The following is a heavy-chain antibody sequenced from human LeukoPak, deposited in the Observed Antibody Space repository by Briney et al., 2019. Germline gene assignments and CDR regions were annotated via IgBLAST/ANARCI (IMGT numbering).Heavy chain of an antibody. CDR3: ARLRSTLNTPLVDY. Sequence: QSGGSLRLSCAASGFTFSSYAMHWVRQAPGKGLEWVAVISYDGSNKYYADSVKGRFTISRDNSKNTLYLQMNSLRAEDTAVYYCARLRSTLNTPLVDYWGQGTLVTVSS. D-gene: IGHD4/OR15-4a*01. J-gene: IGHJ4*02. V-gene: IGHV3-30-3*01. CDR2: ISYDGSNK. CDR1: GFTFSSYA.